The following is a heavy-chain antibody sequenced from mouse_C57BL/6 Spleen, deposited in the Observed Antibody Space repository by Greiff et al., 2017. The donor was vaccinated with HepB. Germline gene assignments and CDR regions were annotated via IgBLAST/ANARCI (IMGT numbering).Heavy chain of an antibody. CDR3: ARDRMITQRYYAMDY. CDR2: ISDGGSYT. D-gene: IGHD2-4*01. J-gene: IGHJ4*01. CDR1: GFTFSSYA. V-gene: IGHV5-4*01. Sequence: EVMLVESGGGLVKPGGSLKLSCAASGFTFSSYAMSWVRQTPEKRLEWVATISDGGSYTYYPDNVKGRFTISRDNAKNNLYLQMSHLKSEDTAMYYCARDRMITQRYYAMDYWGQGTSVTVSS.